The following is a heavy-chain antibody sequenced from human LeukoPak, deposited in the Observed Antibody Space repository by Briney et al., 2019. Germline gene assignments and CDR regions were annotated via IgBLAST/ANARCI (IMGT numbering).Heavy chain of an antibody. D-gene: IGHD4-23*01. CDR3: AREGIDYGGNSVYGL. CDR2: ITPNSGGT. CDR1: GYTFTDYY. J-gene: IGHJ4*02. V-gene: IGHV1-2*02. Sequence: ASVKVSCKASGYTFTDYYMHWVRQAPGQGLEWMGWITPNSGGTYNAQKFQGRVTMTSDTSINTAYMELSRLRSDDTAVYFCAREGIDYGGNSVYGLWGQGTLVTVSS.